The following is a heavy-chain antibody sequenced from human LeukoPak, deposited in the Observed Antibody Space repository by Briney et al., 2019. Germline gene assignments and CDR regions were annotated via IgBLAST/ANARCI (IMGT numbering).Heavy chain of an antibody. D-gene: IGHD3-22*01. CDR2: IYYSGST. V-gene: IGHV4-59*01. CDR3: ARYGALIGLDV. Sequence: SETLSLTCTVSGGSISSYYWSWIRQPPGKGLEWIGYIYYSGSTNYNPSLKSRVTISVDTSKNQFSLKLSSVTAADTAVYYCARYGALIGLDVWGKGTTVIVSS. CDR1: GGSISSYY. J-gene: IGHJ6*04.